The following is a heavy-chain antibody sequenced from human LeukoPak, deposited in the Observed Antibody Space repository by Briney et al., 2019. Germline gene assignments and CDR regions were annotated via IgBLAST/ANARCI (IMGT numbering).Heavy chain of an antibody. CDR1: GFTYSSYG. J-gene: IGHJ4*02. CDR2: ISYDGSNK. Sequence: GGSLRLSCAASGFTYSSYGMHWVRQAPGKGLEGVAVISYDGSNKYYADSVKGRFTISRDNSKNTLYLQMNSLRAEDTAVYYCAKGDYYVSGSYHFDYWGQGTLVTVSS. D-gene: IGHD3-10*01. V-gene: IGHV3-30*18. CDR3: AKGDYYVSGSYHFDY.